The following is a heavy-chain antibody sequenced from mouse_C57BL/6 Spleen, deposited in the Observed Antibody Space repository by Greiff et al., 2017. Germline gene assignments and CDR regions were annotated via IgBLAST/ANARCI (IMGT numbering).Heavy chain of an antibody. CDR2: IHPNSGST. V-gene: IGHV1-64*01. D-gene: IGHD3-2*02. J-gene: IGHJ2*01. CDR3: ARPDSSGYDY. Sequence: QVQLKQPGAELVKPGASVKLSCKASGYTFTSYWMHWVKQRPGQGLEWIGMIHPNSGSTNYNEKFKSKATLTVDKSSSTAYMQLSSLTSEDSAVYYCARPDSSGYDYWGQGTTLTVSS. CDR1: GYTFTSYW.